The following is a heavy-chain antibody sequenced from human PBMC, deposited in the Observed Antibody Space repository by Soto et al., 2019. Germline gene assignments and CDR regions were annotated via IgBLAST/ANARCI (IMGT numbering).Heavy chain of an antibody. Sequence: TSETLSLTCTVSGASISSSAYYWSWVRQPPGKGLEWIGYIFHSGSAYYNPSLKRRVTISVDTSKNQFSLKLTSVTAADTAVFYWARNTLGHNREYNSAMAVWGQGTRVTVS. D-gene: IGHD1-1*01. V-gene: IGHV4-30-4*01. CDR3: ARNTLGHNREYNSAMAV. J-gene: IGHJ6*02. CDR1: GASISSSAYY. CDR2: IFHSGSA.